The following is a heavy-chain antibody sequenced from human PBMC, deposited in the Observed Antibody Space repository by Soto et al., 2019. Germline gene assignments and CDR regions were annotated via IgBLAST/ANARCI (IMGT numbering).Heavy chain of an antibody. Sequence: LSLTCAVSGASISGSYYYWAWLRQSPGKGPEWIGSVFYTGFTSYNPSLESRVSVSVDTSKSQFSLKLSAVTAADTAVYYCATSQKGYNWNYFDHWGQGALVTVPQ. CDR1: GASISGSYYY. D-gene: IGHD1-20*01. J-gene: IGHJ4*02. CDR3: ATSQKGYNWNYFDH. V-gene: IGHV4-39*01. CDR2: VFYTGFT.